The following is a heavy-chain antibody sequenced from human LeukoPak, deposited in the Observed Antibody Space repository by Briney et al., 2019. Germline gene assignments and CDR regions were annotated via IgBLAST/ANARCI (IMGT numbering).Heavy chain of an antibody. J-gene: IGHJ6*02. CDR2: ISTTSRYI. CDR1: GYSFSSYN. V-gene: IGHV3-21*06. Sequence: GGSLRLSCAASGYSFSSYNMYWVRQAPGKGLEWVSSISTTSRYIYYIDSAKGRFTISRDNAKNTLYLQMNSLRADDTAVYYCARERAQWLGELPRYGMDVWGQGTTVTVSS. D-gene: IGHD3-10*01. CDR3: ARERAQWLGELPRYGMDV.